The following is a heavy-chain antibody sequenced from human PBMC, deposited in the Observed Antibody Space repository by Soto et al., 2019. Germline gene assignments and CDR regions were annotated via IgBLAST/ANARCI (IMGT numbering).Heavy chain of an antibody. Sequence: TFSSYSMNWVRQAPGKGLEWVSSISSSSSYIYYADSVKGRFTISRDNAKNSLYLQMNSLRAEDTAVYYCARVIVLRVGATYYFDYWGQGTLVT. CDR2: ISSSSSYI. CDR1: TFSSYS. V-gene: IGHV3-21*01. CDR3: ARVIVLRVGATYYFDY. J-gene: IGHJ4*02. D-gene: IGHD1-26*01.